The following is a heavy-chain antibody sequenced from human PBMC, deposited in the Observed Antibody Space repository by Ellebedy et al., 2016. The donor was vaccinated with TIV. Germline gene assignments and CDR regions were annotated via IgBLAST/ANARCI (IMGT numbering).Heavy chain of an antibody. CDR3: ATDQAGGSGIDY. Sequence: PGGSLRLSCAPSGFTFSIYWMNWVRQAPGKGLEWVANIKEDGSRTSYVDSVRGRFTISRDNAKNSLYLQMNTLRAEDTAVYYCATDQAGGSGIDYWGQGTLVTVSS. CDR2: IKEDGSRT. D-gene: IGHD3-10*01. V-gene: IGHV3-7*01. J-gene: IGHJ4*02. CDR1: GFTFSIYW.